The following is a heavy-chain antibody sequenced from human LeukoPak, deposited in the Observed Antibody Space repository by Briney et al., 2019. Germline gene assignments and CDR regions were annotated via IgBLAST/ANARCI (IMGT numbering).Heavy chain of an antibody. CDR2: IKQDGSEK. J-gene: IGHJ4*02. D-gene: IGHD5-12*01. V-gene: IGHV3-7*03. CDR3: ARGRVATS. Sequence: GGSLRLSCAASGFTFSNAWMNWVRQAPGKGLEWVANIKQDGSEKYYVDSVKGRFTISRDNAKDSLYLQMNSLRAEDTAVYYCARGRVATSWGQGTLVTVS. CDR1: GFTFSNAW.